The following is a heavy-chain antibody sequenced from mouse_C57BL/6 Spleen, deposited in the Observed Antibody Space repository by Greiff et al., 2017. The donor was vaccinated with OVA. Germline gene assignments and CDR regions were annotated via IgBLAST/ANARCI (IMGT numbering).Heavy chain of an antibody. CDR3: ARSTMVTKGPFAY. J-gene: IGHJ3*01. Sequence: QVQLKESGAELVKPGASVKISCKASGYAFSSYWMNWVKQRPGQGLEWIGQIYPGDGDTNYNGKFKGKATLTADKSSSTAYMQLSSLTSEDSAVDFGARSTMVTKGPFAYWGQGTLVTVSA. D-gene: IGHD2-2*01. V-gene: IGHV1-80*01. CDR1: GYAFSSYW. CDR2: IYPGDGDT.